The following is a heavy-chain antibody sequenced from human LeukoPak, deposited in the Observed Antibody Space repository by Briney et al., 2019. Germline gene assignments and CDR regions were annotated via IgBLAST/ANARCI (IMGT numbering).Heavy chain of an antibody. D-gene: IGHD3-3*01. CDR1: GGSFSGYH. J-gene: IGHJ4*02. CDR3: ARGSRRAIFGVVIIGAPFDY. Sequence: SETLSLTCAVYGGSFSGYHWSWIRQPPGKGLEWIGEINHSGSTNYNPSLKSRVTISVDTSKNQFSLKLSSVTAADTAVYYCARGSRRAIFGVVIIGAPFDYWGQGTLVTVSS. CDR2: INHSGST. V-gene: IGHV4-34*01.